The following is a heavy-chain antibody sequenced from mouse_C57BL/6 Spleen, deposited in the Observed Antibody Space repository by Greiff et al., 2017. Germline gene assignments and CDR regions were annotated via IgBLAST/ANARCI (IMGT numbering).Heavy chain of an antibody. V-gene: IGHV6-6*01. CDR3: TRKSSGYAFDY. Sequence: EVKLEESGGGLVQPGGSMKLSCAASGFAFSDAWMDWVRQSPEKGLEWVAEIRNKANNHATYYAESVKGRFTISRDDSKSSVYLQMNSLRAEDTGNYYSTRKSSGYAFDYWGQGTTLTVSS. D-gene: IGHD3-2*02. CDR2: IRNKANNHAT. J-gene: IGHJ2*01. CDR1: GFAFSDAW.